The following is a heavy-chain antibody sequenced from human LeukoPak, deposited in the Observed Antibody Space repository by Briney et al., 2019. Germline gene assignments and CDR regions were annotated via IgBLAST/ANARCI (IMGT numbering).Heavy chain of an antibody. V-gene: IGHV1-2*02. D-gene: IGHD2-15*01. J-gene: IGHJ4*02. CDR2: INPNSGGT. CDR3: AKADCSGGSCYSLAKYYFDY. Sequence: GASVKVSCKASGYTLTGYYMHWVRQAPGQGLEWMGWINPNSGGTNYAQKFQGRVTMTRDTSISTAYLELSRLRSDDTAVYYCAKADCSGGSCYSLAKYYFDYWGQGTLVTVSS. CDR1: GYTLTGYY.